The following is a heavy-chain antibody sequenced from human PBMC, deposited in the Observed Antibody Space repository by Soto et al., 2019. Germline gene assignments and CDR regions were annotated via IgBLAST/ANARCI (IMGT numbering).Heavy chain of an antibody. CDR3: XXXXXXXYGFDY. CDR2: ISAYNGNT. D-gene: IGHD3-10*01. CDR1: GYTFTSYG. V-gene: IGHV1-18*01. Sequence: QVQLVQSGAEVKKPGASVKVSCKASGYTFTSYGISWVRQAPGQGLEWMGWISAYNGNTNYAQKLQGRVTMTTDTXXXXXXXXXXXXXXXXXXXXXXXXXXXXXYGFDYWGQGTLVTVSS. J-gene: IGHJ4*02.